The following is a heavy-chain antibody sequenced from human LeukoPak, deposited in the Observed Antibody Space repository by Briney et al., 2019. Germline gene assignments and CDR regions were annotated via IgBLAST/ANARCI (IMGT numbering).Heavy chain of an antibody. CDR2: IKQDGSEK. CDR3: ARIGGSCYSGCDYFDY. V-gene: IGHV3-7*03. J-gene: IGHJ4*02. CDR1: GFTFSSYW. Sequence: GASLRLSCAASGFTFSSYWMSWVRQAPGKGLEWVANIKQDGSEKYYVDSVKGRFTISRDNAKNSLYLQMNSLRAEDTAVYYCARIGGSCYSGCDYFDYWGQGTLVTVSS. D-gene: IGHD2-15*01.